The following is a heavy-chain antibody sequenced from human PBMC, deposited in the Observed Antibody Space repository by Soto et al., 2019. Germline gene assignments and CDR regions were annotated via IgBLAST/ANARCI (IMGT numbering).Heavy chain of an antibody. CDR3: ASGGQMSPGSH. CDR2: INHSGST. J-gene: IGHJ4*02. CDR1: GGSFSGYY. Sequence: QVQLQQWGAGLLKPSETLSLTCAVYGGSFSGYYWSWIRQPPGKGLEWIGEINHSGSTNYNPSLKSRVTISVDTSKNQFSLKLSSVTAADTAVYYCASGGQMSPGSHWGQGTLVTVSS. V-gene: IGHV4-34*01.